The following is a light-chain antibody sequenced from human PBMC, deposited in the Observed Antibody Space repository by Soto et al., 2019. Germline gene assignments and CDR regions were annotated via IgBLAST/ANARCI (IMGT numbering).Light chain of an antibody. V-gene: IGKV3-15*01. J-gene: IGKJ2*01. CDR1: QSVSSS. CDR3: QQYNNWPPYT. Sequence: EIVMTQSPATLSVSPGERATLSCRASQSVSSSLAWYQLKPGQAPRLLIYGASTRATGIPARFSGSGSGTEFTLTISSLQSEDFALYYCQQYNNWPPYTFGQGTKLEIK. CDR2: GAS.